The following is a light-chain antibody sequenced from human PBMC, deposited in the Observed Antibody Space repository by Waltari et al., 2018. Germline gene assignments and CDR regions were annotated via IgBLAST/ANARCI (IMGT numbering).Light chain of an antibody. Sequence: ETVMRQSPATLSVSPGERATISCSASQSITSNLAWYQRKPGQAHRLLIYDTSTRATGVPVRFSGSGSGTEFTLTITSLQPEDFAVYVCQQYNNWPLTFGGGTKVEIK. V-gene: IGKV3-15*01. CDR3: QQYNNWPLT. CDR1: QSITSN. J-gene: IGKJ4*01. CDR2: DTS.